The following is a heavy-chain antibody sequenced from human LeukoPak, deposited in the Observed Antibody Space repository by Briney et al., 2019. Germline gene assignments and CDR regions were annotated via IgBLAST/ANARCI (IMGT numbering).Heavy chain of an antibody. Sequence: GASVKVSCKSSGYTFTGYYMHWVRQAPGQGLEWMGWINPNSGGTNYAQKFQGRVTMTRDTSISTAYMELSRLRSDDTAVYYCARESIAARSFDYWGQGTLVTVSS. V-gene: IGHV1-2*02. CDR3: ARESIAARSFDY. J-gene: IGHJ4*02. CDR1: GYTFTGYY. D-gene: IGHD6-6*01. CDR2: INPNSGGT.